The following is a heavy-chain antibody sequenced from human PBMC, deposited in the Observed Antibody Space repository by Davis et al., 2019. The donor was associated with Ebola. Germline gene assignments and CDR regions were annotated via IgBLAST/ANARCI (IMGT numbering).Heavy chain of an antibody. J-gene: IGHJ6*02. CDR3: ARSVTTVVTPGYYYYGMDV. D-gene: IGHD4-23*01. CDR1: GYTFTSYY. Sequence: ASVKVSCKASGYTFTSYYMHWVRQDPGQGLEWMGIINPSGGSTSYAQKFQGRVTMTRDTSTSTVYMELSSLRSEDTAVYYCARSVTTVVTPGYYYYGMDVWGQGTTVTVSS. CDR2: INPSGGST. V-gene: IGHV1-46*01.